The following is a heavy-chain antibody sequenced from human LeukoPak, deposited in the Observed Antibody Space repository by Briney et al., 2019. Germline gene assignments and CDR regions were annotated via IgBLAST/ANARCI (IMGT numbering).Heavy chain of an antibody. D-gene: IGHD3-22*01. V-gene: IGHV3-21*01. CDR1: GFTFSSYS. Sequence: GGSLRLSCAASGFTFSSYSMNWVRQAPGKGLAWVSSISSSSSYIYYADSVKGRFTISRDNAKNSLYLQMNSLRAEDTAVYYCARAPLDDSSGYYHFDYWGQGTLVTVSS. J-gene: IGHJ4*02. CDR2: ISSSSSYI. CDR3: ARAPLDDSSGYYHFDY.